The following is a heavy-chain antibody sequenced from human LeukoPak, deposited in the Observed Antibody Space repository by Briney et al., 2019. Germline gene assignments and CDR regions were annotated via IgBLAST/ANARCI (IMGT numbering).Heavy chain of an antibody. Sequence: SETLSLTCAGYGGSFSGYYWSWIRPPPGKGLEWIGEINHSGSTNSNPSLRSRVTISVDTSKNQFSLKLSSVTAADTAVYYCAILGDVYNFAEENDYWGQGTLVTVSS. V-gene: IGHV4-34*01. CDR3: AILGDVYNFAEENDY. CDR2: INHSGST. CDR1: GGSFSGYY. J-gene: IGHJ4*02. D-gene: IGHD5-24*01.